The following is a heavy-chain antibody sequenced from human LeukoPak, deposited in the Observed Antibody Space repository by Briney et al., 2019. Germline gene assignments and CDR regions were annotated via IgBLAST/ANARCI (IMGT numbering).Heavy chain of an antibody. J-gene: IGHJ4*02. V-gene: IGHV3-11*04. CDR3: VTDLNWNYGDPPY. CDR1: GFSINAYY. D-gene: IGHD1-7*01. CDR2: ISDTGMTI. Sequence: GGSLRLSCEASGFSINAYYLNWIRQAPGKGLEWVSYISDTGMTIKYADSVKGRFTISKDTAKSSFYLQMDSLRDEDTAVYYCVTDLNWNYGDPPYWGQGALVAVST.